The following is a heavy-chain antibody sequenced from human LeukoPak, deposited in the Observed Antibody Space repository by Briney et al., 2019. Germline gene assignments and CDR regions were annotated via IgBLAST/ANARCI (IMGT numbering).Heavy chain of an antibody. V-gene: IGHV5-10-1*01. D-gene: IGHD6-13*01. CDR3: ARRAGAAAGFDY. Sequence: GGSLKISCKGSGYSFTSYWISWVRQMPGKGLEWMGRIDPSDSYTNYSPSFQGHVTISADKSISTAYLQWSSLKASDTAMYYCARRAGAAAGFDYWGQGTLVTVSS. CDR1: GYSFTSYW. J-gene: IGHJ4*02. CDR2: IDPSDSYT.